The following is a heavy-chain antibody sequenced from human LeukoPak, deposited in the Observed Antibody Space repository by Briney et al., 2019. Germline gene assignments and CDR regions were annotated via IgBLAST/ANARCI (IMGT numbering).Heavy chain of an antibody. V-gene: IGHV4-30-2*01. D-gene: IGHD3-10*01. CDR3: ARTRIWFGAPYFDY. CDR1: GGSISSGGYY. J-gene: IGHJ4*02. CDR2: IYHSGST. Sequence: SEALSLTCTVSGGSISSGGYYWSWIRQPPGKGLEWIGYIYHSGSTYYNPSLKSRVTISVDRSKNQFSLKLSSVTAADTAVYYCARTRIWFGAPYFDYWGQGTLATVSS.